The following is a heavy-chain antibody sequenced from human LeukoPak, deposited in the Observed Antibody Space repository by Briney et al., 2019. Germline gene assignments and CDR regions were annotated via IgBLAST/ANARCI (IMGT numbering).Heavy chain of an antibody. V-gene: IGHV4-59*01. CDR3: ARDPSGSYFDY. CDR2: IYYSGST. J-gene: IGHJ4*02. Sequence: SETLSLTCTVSGGSISSYYWSWIRQPPGKGLEWIGYIYYSGSTNYNPSLKSRVTISVDTSKNQFSLKLSSVTAADTAVYYCARDPSGSYFDYWGQGTLVTVSS. D-gene: IGHD1-26*01. CDR1: GGSISSYY.